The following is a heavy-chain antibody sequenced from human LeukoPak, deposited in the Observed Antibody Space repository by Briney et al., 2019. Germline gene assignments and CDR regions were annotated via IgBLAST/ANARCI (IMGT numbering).Heavy chain of an antibody. CDR1: GGTFGSYA. Sequence: ASVKVSCKASGGTFGSYAISWVRQAPGQGLEWMGWMNPTSGKAGFAQRFQGRVSMTRNISISTAYMELSSLRSEDTAVYYCARDFFDGHGYTFYYYGMDVWGQGTTVTVSS. CDR3: ARDFFDGHGYTFYYYGMDV. CDR2: MNPTSGKA. V-gene: IGHV1-8*02. J-gene: IGHJ6*02. D-gene: IGHD3-22*01.